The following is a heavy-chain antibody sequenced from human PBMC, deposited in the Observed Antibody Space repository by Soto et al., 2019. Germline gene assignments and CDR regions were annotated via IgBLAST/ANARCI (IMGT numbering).Heavy chain of an antibody. CDR3: AGRIAVAGTLFDY. CDR1: GFTFSSYA. D-gene: IGHD6-19*01. J-gene: IGHJ4*02. CDR2: ISGSGGST. V-gene: IGHV3-23*01. Sequence: GGSLRLSCAASGFTFSSYAMTWVRQAPGKGLGWVSGISGSGGSTYYADSVKGRFTISRDNAKNSLYLQMNSLRAEDTAVYYCAGRIAVAGTLFDYWGQGTPVTVSS.